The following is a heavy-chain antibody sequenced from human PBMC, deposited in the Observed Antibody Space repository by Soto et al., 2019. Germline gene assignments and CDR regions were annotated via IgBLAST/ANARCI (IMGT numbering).Heavy chain of an antibody. D-gene: IGHD3-3*01. V-gene: IGHV5-51*01. Sequence: PGESLKISCKGSGYSFTSYWIGWVRQMPWKGLEWMGIIYPGDSDTRYSPSFQGQVTISADKSISTAYLQWSSLKASDTAMYYCARSAILEWLLTQYDAFDIWGQGTMVTVSS. CDR2: IYPGDSDT. CDR1: GYSFTSYW. CDR3: ARSAILEWLLTQYDAFDI. J-gene: IGHJ3*02.